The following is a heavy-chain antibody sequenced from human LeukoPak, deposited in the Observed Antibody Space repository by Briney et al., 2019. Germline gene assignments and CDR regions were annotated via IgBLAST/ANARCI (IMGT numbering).Heavy chain of an antibody. V-gene: IGHV3-7*01. CDR1: GFTFSSYW. Sequence: GGSLRLPCAASGFTFSSYWMSWVRQAPGKGLEGVANIKQDGSEKYYVDSVKGRFTISRDNAKNSLYLQMNSLRAEDTAVYYCAREAAAGIIYYYYYMDVWGKGTTVTVSS. D-gene: IGHD6-13*01. J-gene: IGHJ6*03. CDR2: IKQDGSEK. CDR3: AREAAAGIIYYYYYMDV.